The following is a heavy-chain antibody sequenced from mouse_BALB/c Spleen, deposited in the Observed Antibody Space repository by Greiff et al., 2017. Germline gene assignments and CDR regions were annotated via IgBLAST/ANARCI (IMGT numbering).Heavy chain of an antibody. D-gene: IGHD1-1*01. CDR1: GYTFTSYY. J-gene: IGHJ3*01. CDR3: TRWDVYGSSCVGGPWFAY. CDR2: INPSNGGT. V-gene: IGHV1S81*02. Sequence: QVQLQQPGAELVKPGASVKLSCKASGYTFTSYYMYWVKQRPGQGLEWTGGINPSNGGTNFNEKFKSKATLTVDKSSSTAYMQLSSLTSEDSAVYYCTRWDVYGSSCVGGPWFAYWGQGTLVTVSA.